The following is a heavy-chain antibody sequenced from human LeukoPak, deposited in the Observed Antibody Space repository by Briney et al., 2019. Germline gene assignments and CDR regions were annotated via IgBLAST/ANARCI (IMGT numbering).Heavy chain of an antibody. CDR1: GFTFSSYS. J-gene: IGHJ4*02. V-gene: IGHV3-48*02. Sequence: PGGSLRLSCAASGFTFSSYSMTWVRQAPGKGLEWVSYISSSSSTIYYADSVKGRFTISRDNAKNSLYLQMNSLRDEDTAVYYCARDPDSSGWYGDYFDYWGQGTLATVSS. D-gene: IGHD6-19*01. CDR2: ISSSSSTI. CDR3: ARDPDSSGWYGDYFDY.